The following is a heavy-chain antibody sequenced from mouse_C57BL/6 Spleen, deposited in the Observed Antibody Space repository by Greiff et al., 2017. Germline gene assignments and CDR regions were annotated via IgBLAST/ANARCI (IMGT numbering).Heavy chain of an antibody. J-gene: IGHJ1*03. CDR3: ARLFYYYCSSYGYFGV. CDR2: IYPGDGDT. D-gene: IGHD1-1*01. V-gene: IGHV1-82*01. Sequence: LQESGPELVKPGASVKISCKASGYAFSSSWMNWVKQRPGKGLEWIGRIYPGDGDTNYNGKFKGKATLTADKSSSTAYMQLSRLTYEDSAVYFCARLFYYYCSSYGYFGVWGTGTTVTVSS. CDR1: GYAFSSSW.